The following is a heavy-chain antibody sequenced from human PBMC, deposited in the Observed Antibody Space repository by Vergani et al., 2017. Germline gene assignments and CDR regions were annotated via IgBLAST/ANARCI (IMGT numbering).Heavy chain of an antibody. CDR2: IYHSGST. CDR1: GGSISSGGYS. Sequence: QLQLQESASGLVKPSQTLSLTCAVSGGSISSGGYSWSWIRQPPGKGLEWIGYIYHSGSTYYNPSLKSRVTISVYRSKNQFSLKLSSVTAADTAVYYCAGDLGWSPPDYYYYMDVWGKGTTVTVSS. V-gene: IGHV4-30-2*01. CDR3: AGDLGWSPPDYYYYMDV. D-gene: IGHD3-3*01. J-gene: IGHJ6*03.